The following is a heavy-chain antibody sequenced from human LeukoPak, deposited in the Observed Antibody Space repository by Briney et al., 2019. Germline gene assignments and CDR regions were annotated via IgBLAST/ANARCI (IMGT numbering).Heavy chain of an antibody. CDR2: ISAYNGNT. D-gene: IGHD2-2*01. CDR1: GYTFTSYG. J-gene: IGHJ5*02. Sequence: ASVKVSCKASGYTFTSYGISWVRQAPGQGLEWMGWISAYNGNTNYAQKLQGRVTMTTDTSTSTAYMELRSLRSDDTAVYYCAVVVVVPAARGLHLDPWGQGTLVTVSS. CDR3: AVVVVVPAARGLHLDP. V-gene: IGHV1-18*01.